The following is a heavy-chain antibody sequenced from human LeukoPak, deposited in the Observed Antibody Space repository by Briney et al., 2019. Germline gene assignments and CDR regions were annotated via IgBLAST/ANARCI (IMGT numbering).Heavy chain of an antibody. CDR2: ISAYNGNT. J-gene: IGHJ4*02. V-gene: IGHV1-18*01. Sequence: ASVKVSCKASGYTFTSYGISWVRQAPGQGLEWMGWISAYNGNTNYAQKLQGRVTMTTDTSTSTAYMELRSLRFDDTAVYYCARAPNFDWLLSPFDYWGQGTLVTVSS. CDR3: ARAPNFDWLLSPFDY. CDR1: GYTFTSYG. D-gene: IGHD3-9*01.